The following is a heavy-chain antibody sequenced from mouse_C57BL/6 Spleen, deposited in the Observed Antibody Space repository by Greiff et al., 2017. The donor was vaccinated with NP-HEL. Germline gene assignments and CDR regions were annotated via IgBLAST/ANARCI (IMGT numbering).Heavy chain of an antibody. CDR3: ARSGIYDGYYYFDY. J-gene: IGHJ2*01. V-gene: IGHV1-59*01. CDR1: GYTFTSYW. CDR2: IDPSDSYT. D-gene: IGHD2-3*01. Sequence: QVQLQQPGAELVRPGTSVKLSCKASGYTFTSYWMHWVKQRPGQGLEWIGVIDPSDSYTNYNQKFKGKATLTVDTASSTAYMQLSSLTSEDSAVYYCARSGIYDGYYYFDYWGQGTTLTVSS.